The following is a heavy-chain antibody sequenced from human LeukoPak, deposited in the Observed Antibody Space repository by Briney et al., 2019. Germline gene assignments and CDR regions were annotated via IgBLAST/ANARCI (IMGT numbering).Heavy chain of an antibody. J-gene: IGHJ4*02. Sequence: SETLSLTCTVSGGSISSYYWSWIRQPPGKGLEWIGYIYYSGSTNYNPSLKSRVTISVDTSKNQFSLKLSSVTAADAAVYYCARDPWGGYPDYWGQGTLVTVSS. CDR3: ARDPWGGYPDY. V-gene: IGHV4-59*01. CDR2: IYYSGST. D-gene: IGHD3-16*02. CDR1: GGSISSYY.